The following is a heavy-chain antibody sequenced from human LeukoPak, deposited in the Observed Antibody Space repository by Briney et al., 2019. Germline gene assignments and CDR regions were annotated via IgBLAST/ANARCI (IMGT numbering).Heavy chain of an antibody. CDR2: ISSSDSYI. CDR3: ARRVYNSGWYIDY. J-gene: IGHJ4*02. Sequence: GGSLRLSCAASGFTFSSYSMNWVRQAPGKGLEWVSFISSSDSYIYYADSVKGRFTISRDNAKNSLYLQMNSLRAEDTAVYYCARRVYNSGWYIDYWGQGTLVTVSS. D-gene: IGHD6-19*01. CDR1: GFTFSSYS. V-gene: IGHV3-21*01.